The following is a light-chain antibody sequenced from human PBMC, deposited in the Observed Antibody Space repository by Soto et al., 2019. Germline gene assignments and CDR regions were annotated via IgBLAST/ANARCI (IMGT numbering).Light chain of an antibody. V-gene: IGKV3-20*01. CDR3: QRYGSSPKT. Sequence: EIVLTQSPGTLSLSPGERATLSCRASQSVSSSYLAWYQQKPGQAPRLLIYGASSRATNIPDRFSGSGSGTDFTLTISRLEPEDFAVYYCQRYGSSPKTFGEGTKV. CDR2: GAS. J-gene: IGKJ1*01. CDR1: QSVSSSY.